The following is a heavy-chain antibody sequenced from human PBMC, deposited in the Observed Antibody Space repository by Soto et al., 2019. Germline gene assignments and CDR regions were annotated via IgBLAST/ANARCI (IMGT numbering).Heavy chain of an antibody. CDR3: AREMAGLGGEYDY. D-gene: IGHD3-16*01. CDR1: GYTFTKYG. CDR2: IRGSRGNA. Sequence: QVQLVQSGAEVKNPGASVKVSCKTSGYTFTKYGVGLVRQAPGQGLEWMGWIRGSRGNANYAEKVQGRITLTTDTSTSTAYIELRSLRSDATAVYYCAREMAGLGGEYDYWGQGTLVTVSS. J-gene: IGHJ4*02. V-gene: IGHV1-18*01.